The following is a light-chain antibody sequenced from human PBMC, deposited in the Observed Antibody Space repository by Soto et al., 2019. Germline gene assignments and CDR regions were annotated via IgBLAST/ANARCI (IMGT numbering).Light chain of an antibody. Sequence: LTQPASVSGSPGQSITISCTGTSSDVGGYNYVSWYQHHPGKAPKLIIYEVSNRPSGVSNRFSGSKSGNTASLTISGLQAEDETDYYCSSYTSSITYVFGTGTKVTVL. CDR2: EVS. CDR3: SSYTSSITYV. CDR1: SSDVGGYNY. J-gene: IGLJ1*01. V-gene: IGLV2-14*01.